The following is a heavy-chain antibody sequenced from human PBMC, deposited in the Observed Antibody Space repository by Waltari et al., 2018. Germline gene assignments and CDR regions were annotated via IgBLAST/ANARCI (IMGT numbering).Heavy chain of an antibody. CDR1: GFTFDDYA. CDR3: AKESIAAHAFDI. Sequence: EVQLVESGGGLVQPGRSLRLSCAASGFTFDDYAMHWVRQAPGEGLEWVSGISWNSGSIGYADSVKGRFTISRDNAKNSLYLQMNSLRAEDTALYYCAKESIAAHAFDIWGQGTLVTVSS. CDR2: ISWNSGSI. J-gene: IGHJ4*02. D-gene: IGHD6-6*01. V-gene: IGHV3-9*01.